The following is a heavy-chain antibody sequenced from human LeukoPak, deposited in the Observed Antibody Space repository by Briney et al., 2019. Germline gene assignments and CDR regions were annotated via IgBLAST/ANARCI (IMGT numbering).Heavy chain of an antibody. D-gene: IGHD3-22*01. CDR2: IYYSGST. CDR3: ARVVGLTMIVVVYYWFDP. CDR1: GFTFSDYY. V-gene: IGHV4-38-2*01. Sequence: PGGSLRLSCAASGFTFSDYYMTWIRQPPGKGLEWIGSIYYSGSTYYNPSLKSRVTISVDTSKSQFSLKLSSVTAADTAVYYCARVVGLTMIVVVYYWFDPWGQGTLVTVSS. J-gene: IGHJ5*02.